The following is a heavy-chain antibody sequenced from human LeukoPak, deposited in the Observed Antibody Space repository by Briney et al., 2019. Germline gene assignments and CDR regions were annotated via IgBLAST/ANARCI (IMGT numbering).Heavy chain of an antibody. J-gene: IGHJ4*02. CDR2: ISGSGGST. CDR1: GFTFSRND. Sequence: GGSLRLSCAASGFTFSRNDMTWVRQAPGKGLEWVSAISGSGGSTYYADSVKGRFTISRDNSKNTLYLQMNSLRAEDTAVYYCAKGMGQGFYFDYWGQGTLVTVSS. V-gene: IGHV3-23*01. CDR3: AKGMGQGFYFDY.